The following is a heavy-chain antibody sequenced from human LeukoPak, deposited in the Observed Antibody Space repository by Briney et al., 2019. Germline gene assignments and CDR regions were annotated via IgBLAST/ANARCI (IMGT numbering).Heavy chain of an antibody. CDR3: ARDHNPERGNVGHTGFDY. J-gene: IGHJ4*02. CDR1: GGSISSNSYY. V-gene: IGHV4-39*07. Sequence: PSETLSLTCTVSGGSISSNSYYWGWIRQPPGKGLEWIGETNHSGSTNYNPSLKSRVTISVDTSKNQFSLKLSSVTAADTAVYYCARDHNPERGNVGHTGFDYWGQGTLVTVSS. CDR2: TNHSGST. D-gene: IGHD1-14*01.